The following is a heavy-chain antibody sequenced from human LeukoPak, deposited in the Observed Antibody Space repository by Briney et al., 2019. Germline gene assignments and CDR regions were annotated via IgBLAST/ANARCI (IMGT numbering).Heavy chain of an antibody. Sequence: SETLSLTCTVSGGSISSSSYYWGWIRQPPGKGLEWIGSIYYSGSTYHNPSLKSRVTISVDTSKNQFSLKLSSVTAADTAVYYCARLPTVTFFDYWGQGTLVTVSS. D-gene: IGHD4-17*01. J-gene: IGHJ4*02. V-gene: IGHV4-39*01. CDR2: IYYSGST. CDR3: ARLPTVTFFDY. CDR1: GGSISSSSYY.